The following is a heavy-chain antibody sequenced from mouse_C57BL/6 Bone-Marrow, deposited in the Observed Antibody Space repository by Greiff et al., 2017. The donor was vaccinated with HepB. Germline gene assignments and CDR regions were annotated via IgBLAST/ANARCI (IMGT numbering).Heavy chain of an antibody. Sequence: QVQLQQPGAELVRPGTSVKLSCKASGYTFTSYWMHWVKQRPGQGLEWIGVIDPSDSYTNYNQKFKGKATLTVDTSSSTAYMQLSSLTSEDSAVYYCTDGGHWYFDVWGTGTTVTVSS. CDR3: TDGGHWYFDV. V-gene: IGHV1-59*01. CDR1: GYTFTSYW. D-gene: IGHD2-3*01. J-gene: IGHJ1*03. CDR2: IDPSDSYT.